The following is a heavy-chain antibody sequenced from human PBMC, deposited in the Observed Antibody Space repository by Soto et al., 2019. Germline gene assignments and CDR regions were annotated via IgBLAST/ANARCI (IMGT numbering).Heavy chain of an antibody. Sequence: LSLTCTVSGDSVSSHYWSWIRQPAGKGLEWLGRLYNDERTNYNPSLKSRVTMSMDTSKNQFSLKLTSVTAADSAVYFCAREPLAHSYFDFWGQGILVTVSS. V-gene: IGHV4-4*07. CDR1: GDSVSSHY. CDR2: LYNDERT. CDR3: AREPLAHSYFDF. J-gene: IGHJ4*02.